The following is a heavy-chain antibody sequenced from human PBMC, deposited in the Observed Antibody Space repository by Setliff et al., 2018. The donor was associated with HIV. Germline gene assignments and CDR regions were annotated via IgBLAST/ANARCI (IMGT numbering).Heavy chain of an antibody. CDR1: GGSFSGYY. J-gene: IGHJ3*02. CDR2: INHSGST. D-gene: IGHD3-22*01. V-gene: IGHV4-34*01. Sequence: SEILSLTCAVYGGSFSGYYWSWIRQPPGKGLEWIGEINHSGSTNYNPSLKSRVTISVDTSKNQFSLKLSSVTAADTAVYYCARGFNSSGSHAFDIWGQGTMVTVSS. CDR3: ARGFNSSGSHAFDI.